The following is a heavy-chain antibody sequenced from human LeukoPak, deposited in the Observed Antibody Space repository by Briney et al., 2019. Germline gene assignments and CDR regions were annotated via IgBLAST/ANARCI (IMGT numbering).Heavy chain of an antibody. CDR3: AREGDGSGWVIDY. D-gene: IGHD6-19*01. CDR2: IYYSGST. CDR1: GGSISSSSYY. J-gene: IGHJ4*02. V-gene: IGHV4-39*07. Sequence: SETLSLACTVSGGSISSSSYYWGWIRQPPGKGLEWIGSIYYSGSTYYNPSLKSRVTISVDTSKNQFSLKLSSVTAADTAVYYCAREGDGSGWVIDYWGQGTLVTVSS.